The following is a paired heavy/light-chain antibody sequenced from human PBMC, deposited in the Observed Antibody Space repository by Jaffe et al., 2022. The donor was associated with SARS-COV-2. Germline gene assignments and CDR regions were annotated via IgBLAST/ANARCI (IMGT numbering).Light chain of an antibody. V-gene: IGKV3-20*01. J-gene: IGKJ1*01. CDR2: GAS. Sequence: DIVLTQSPGALSLSPGEGATLSCAASRKINMNYLAWYQQRPGQAPRLLIYGASSRAPGIPDRFSGSGSGTDFTLTVSRLAPEDSAIYYCQQYGSSPTTFGRGTRVEIK. CDR1: RKINMNY. CDR3: QQYGSSPTT.
Heavy chain of an antibody. J-gene: IGHJ1*01. V-gene: IGHV1-46*01. Sequence: QVQLEQSGAEVKRPGASVKISCKTSGYPFTSYYMVWLRQAPGQGLEWLGLINPTGGTTASAEKFQDRITMTSDTSTTTVYLELTSLTSDDTAVYYCARARTYPFYFQHWGQGSLVVVSS. CDR1: GYPFTSYY. CDR3: ARARTYPFYFQH. CDR2: INPTGGTT.